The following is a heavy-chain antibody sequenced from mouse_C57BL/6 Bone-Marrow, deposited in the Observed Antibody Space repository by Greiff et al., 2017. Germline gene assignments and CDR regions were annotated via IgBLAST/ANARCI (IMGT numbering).Heavy chain of an antibody. J-gene: IGHJ1*03. CDR2: IYPGSGST. D-gene: IGHD2-5*01. CDR1: GYTFTSYW. Sequence: QVQLQQSGPELVKPGASVKMSCKASGYTFTSYWITWVQQRPGQGLEWVGDIYPGSGSTNYNEKFKSKATLTVNTSSSTAYMQLSSLTSEDSAVYYWARPYYSNYWYIDVWGTGTTVTVSS. V-gene: IGHV1-55*01. CDR3: ARPYYSNYWYIDV.